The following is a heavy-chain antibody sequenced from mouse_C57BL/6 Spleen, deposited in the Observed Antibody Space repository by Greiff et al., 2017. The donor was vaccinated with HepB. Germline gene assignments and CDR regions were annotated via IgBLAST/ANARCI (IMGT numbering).Heavy chain of an antibody. J-gene: IGHJ2*01. CDR2: IYPGDGDT. V-gene: IGHV1-82*01. CDR1: GYAFSSSW. Sequence: VQLQQSGPELVKPGASVKISCKASGYAFSSSWMNWVKQRPGKGLERIGRIYPGDGDTNYNGKFKGKATLTADISSSTAYMQLSSLTSEDSAVYFCAREDTLRYWGQGTTLTVSS. CDR3: AREDTLRY. D-gene: IGHD5-1-1*01.